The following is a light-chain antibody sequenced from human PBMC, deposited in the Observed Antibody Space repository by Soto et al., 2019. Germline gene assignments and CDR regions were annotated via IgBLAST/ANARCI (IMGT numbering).Light chain of an antibody. J-gene: IGKJ1*01. CDR2: GAS. V-gene: IGKV3-20*01. CDR1: QSVSRSY. CDR3: QQYGSSPRA. Sequence: EIVLTQSPGTLSLSPGERATLSCRASQSVSRSYLAWYQQKPGQAPRLLIYGASSRATSIPDRCSGSGSGTDVTLSISRLEPEDFAVDYCQQYGSSPRALGQVTKVEIK.